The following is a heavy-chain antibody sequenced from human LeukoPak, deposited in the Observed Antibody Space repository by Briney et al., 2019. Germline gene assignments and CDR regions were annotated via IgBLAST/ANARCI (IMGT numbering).Heavy chain of an antibody. J-gene: IGHJ4*02. CDR2: IYYSGST. CDR3: ARHAGENSDFDY. CDR1: GGSISSSSYY. Sequence: PSETLSLTCTVSGGSISSSSYYWGWIRQPPGKGLEWIGSIYYSGSTYYNPSLKSRVTISVDTSKNQFSLKLSSVTAADTAVYYCARHAGENSDFDYWGQGTLVTVSS. V-gene: IGHV4-39*01. D-gene: IGHD3-16*01.